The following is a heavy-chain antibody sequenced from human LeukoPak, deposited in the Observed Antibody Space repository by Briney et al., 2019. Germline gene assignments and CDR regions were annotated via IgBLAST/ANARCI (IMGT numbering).Heavy chain of an antibody. D-gene: IGHD4-17*01. J-gene: IGHJ5*02. CDR2: IYHSGST. Sequence: SQTLSLTCAVSGGSISSGGYSWSWIRQPPGKGLEWIGYIYHSGSTYYNPSPKSRVTISVDRSKNQFSLKLSSVTAADTAVYYCARTHQLATVPNWFDPWGQGTLVTVSS. V-gene: IGHV4-30-2*01. CDR3: ARTHQLATVPNWFDP. CDR1: GGSISSGGYS.